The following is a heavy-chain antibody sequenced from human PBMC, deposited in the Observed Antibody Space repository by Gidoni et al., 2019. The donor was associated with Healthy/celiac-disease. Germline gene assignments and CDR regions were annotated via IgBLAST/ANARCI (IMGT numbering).Heavy chain of an antibody. CDR1: GGSISSYY. CDR3: ARHSTPYSTEAIDY. Sequence: QVQLQESGPGLVKPSETLSLTCTVSGGSISSYYWSWIRQPPGKGLEWIGYIYYSGSTNYNPYLKSRVTISVDTSKNQFSLKLSSVTAAETAVYYCARHSTPYSTEAIDYWGQGTLVTVSS. J-gene: IGHJ4*02. CDR2: IYYSGST. V-gene: IGHV4-59*08. D-gene: IGHD6-13*01.